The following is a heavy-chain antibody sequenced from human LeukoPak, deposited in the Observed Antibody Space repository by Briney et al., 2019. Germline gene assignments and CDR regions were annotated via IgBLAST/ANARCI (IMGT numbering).Heavy chain of an antibody. Sequence: SETLSLTCTVSGDSISSSSYYWGWIRQPPGKGLEWIANIYYSGNTYYNPSLESRVTISVDTSKNQFSLNVSSVTAADTAVYYCARHRYSGSYYRFDPWGQGTLVTVSS. CDR3: ARHRYSGSYYRFDP. CDR2: IYYSGNT. J-gene: IGHJ5*02. V-gene: IGHV4-39*01. CDR1: GDSISSSSYY. D-gene: IGHD1-26*01.